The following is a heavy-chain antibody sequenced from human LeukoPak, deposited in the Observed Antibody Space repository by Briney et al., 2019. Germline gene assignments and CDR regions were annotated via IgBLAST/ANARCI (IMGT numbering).Heavy chain of an antibody. D-gene: IGHD3-16*02. Sequence: ESGRSLRLSCAASGFTFSSYAMHWVRQAPGKGLEWVAVISYDGSNKYYADSVKGRFTISRDNSKNTLYLQMNSLRADDTAVYYCARGRPMITFGGIIVPDAFDIWGQGTMVTVSS. CDR2: ISYDGSNK. CDR3: ARGRPMITFGGIIVPDAFDI. J-gene: IGHJ3*02. V-gene: IGHV3-30-3*01. CDR1: GFTFSSYA.